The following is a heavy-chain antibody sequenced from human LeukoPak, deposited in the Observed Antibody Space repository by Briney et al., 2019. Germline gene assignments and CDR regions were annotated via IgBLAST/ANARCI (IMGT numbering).Heavy chain of an antibody. V-gene: IGHV4-59*04. J-gene: IGHJ4*02. D-gene: IGHD4-17*01. Sequence: SETLSLTCTVSGGSISSYYWSWIRQPPGKGLEWIGYIYYSGSTYYNPSLKSRVTISVDTSKNQFSLKLSSVTAADTAVYYCARLNYGDYRRGFDYWGQGTLVTVSS. CDR1: GGSISSYY. CDR3: ARLNYGDYRRGFDY. CDR2: IYYSGST.